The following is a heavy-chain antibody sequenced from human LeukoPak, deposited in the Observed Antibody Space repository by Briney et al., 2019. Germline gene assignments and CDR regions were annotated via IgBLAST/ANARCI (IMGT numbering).Heavy chain of an antibody. D-gene: IGHD2-2*02. CDR2: IYSGGST. V-gene: IGHV3-66*01. Sequence: GGSLRLSCAASGFTVSSKDMSWVRQAPGKGLEWVSVIYSGGSTYYADSVKGRFTISRDNSKNTLYLQMNSLRAEDTAVYYCASLYYHGMDVWGQGTTATVSS. CDR3: ASLYYHGMDV. CDR1: GFTVSSKD. J-gene: IGHJ6*02.